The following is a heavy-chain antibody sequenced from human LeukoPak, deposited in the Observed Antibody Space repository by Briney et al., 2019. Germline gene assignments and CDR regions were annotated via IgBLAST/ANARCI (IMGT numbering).Heavy chain of an antibody. D-gene: IGHD2-21*02. CDR3: AKDAGLLIRWYFDL. CDR2: ISGSGGYT. CDR1: GFTFSSYA. J-gene: IGHJ2*01. Sequence: GGSLRLSCAASGFTFSSYAMSWVRQAPGKGLEWVSAISGSGGYTYYADSAKGRFTISRDNSKNTLYLQVNSLRDEDTAVYYCAKDAGLLIRWYFDLWGRGTLVTVSS. V-gene: IGHV3-23*01.